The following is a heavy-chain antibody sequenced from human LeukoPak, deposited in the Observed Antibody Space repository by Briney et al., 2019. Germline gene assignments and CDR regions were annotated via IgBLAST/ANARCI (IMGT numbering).Heavy chain of an antibody. Sequence: PGGSLRLSCAASGFTFSNYWMSWVRQTPGKGLEWVANIKQDGSEKHYVDSVKGRFTISRDNAKNSLYLQMNSLRGEDTAVYYCARDRGGSGRFDYWGQGTLVTVSS. CDR3: ARDRGGSGRFDY. CDR1: GFTFSNYW. V-gene: IGHV3-7*01. J-gene: IGHJ4*02. CDR2: IKQDGSEK. D-gene: IGHD1-26*01.